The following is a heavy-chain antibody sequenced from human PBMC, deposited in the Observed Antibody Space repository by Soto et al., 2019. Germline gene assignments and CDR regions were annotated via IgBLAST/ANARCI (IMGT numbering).Heavy chain of an antibody. J-gene: IGHJ1*01. Sequence: ASVKVSCKASGYTFTSYYMHWVRQAPGQGLEWMGIINPSGGSTSYAQKFQGRVTMTRDTPTSTVYMELSSLRSEDTAVYYCARDLTRLTYYYDSSGSRLFQHWGQGTLVTVSS. CDR2: INPSGGST. V-gene: IGHV1-46*01. CDR3: ARDLTRLTYYYDSSGSRLFQH. CDR1: GYTFTSYY. D-gene: IGHD3-22*01.